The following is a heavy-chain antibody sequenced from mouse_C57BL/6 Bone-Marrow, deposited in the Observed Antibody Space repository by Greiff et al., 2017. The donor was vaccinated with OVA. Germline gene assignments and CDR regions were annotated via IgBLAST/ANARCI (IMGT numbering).Heavy chain of an antibody. CDR3: ARHDGYYPFDY. Sequence: EVHLVESGGGLVQPGGSLKLSCAASGFTFSDYYMYWVRQTPEKRLEWVAYISNGGGSTYYPDTVKGRFTISRDNAKNTLYLQMSRLKSEDTAMYYCARHDGYYPFDYWGQGTTLTVSS. V-gene: IGHV5-12*01. CDR2: ISNGGGST. CDR1: GFTFSDYY. D-gene: IGHD2-3*01. J-gene: IGHJ2*01.